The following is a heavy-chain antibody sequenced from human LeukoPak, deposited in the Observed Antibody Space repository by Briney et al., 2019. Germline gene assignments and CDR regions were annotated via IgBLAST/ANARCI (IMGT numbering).Heavy chain of an antibody. J-gene: IGHJ4*02. CDR2: INHSGST. D-gene: IGHD2-2*01. Sequence: SETLSLTCAVYGGSFSGYYWSWIRQPPGKGLEWIGEINHSGSTNYNPSLKSRVTISVDTSKNQFSLKLSSVTAADTAVYYCARHHREGDVVVPAAIATINLYYFDYWGQGTLVTVSS. CDR1: GGSFSGYY. V-gene: IGHV4-34*01. CDR3: ARHHREGDVVVPAAIATINLYYFDY.